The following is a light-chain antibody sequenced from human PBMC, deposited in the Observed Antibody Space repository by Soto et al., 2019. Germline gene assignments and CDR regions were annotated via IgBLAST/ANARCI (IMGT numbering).Light chain of an antibody. CDR2: AAS. Sequence: DIQLTQSPSFLSASLGDRVTITCRASQGISSDLAWYHQTPGKAPKLLIYAASTLQSGLPSRFSGSGSGTEFTLTISSLQHEDFATYYYQQLNSYPRTFGQGTKLEIK. J-gene: IGKJ2*01. CDR3: QQLNSYPRT. V-gene: IGKV1-9*01. CDR1: QGISSD.